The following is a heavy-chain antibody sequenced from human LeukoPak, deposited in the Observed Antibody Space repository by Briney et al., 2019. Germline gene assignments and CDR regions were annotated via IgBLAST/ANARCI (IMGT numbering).Heavy chain of an antibody. CDR1: GFTFSNAW. CDR2: IKSKTDGGTT. CDR3: TTDKGSRYFDWLSPLGY. D-gene: IGHD3-9*01. Sequence: GGSLRLSCAASGFTFSNAWMSWVRQAPGRGLEWVGRIKSKTDGGTTDYAAPVKGRFTISRDDSKNTLYLQMNSLKTEDTAVYYCTTDKGSRYFDWLSPLGYWGQGTLVTVSS. V-gene: IGHV3-15*01. J-gene: IGHJ4*02.